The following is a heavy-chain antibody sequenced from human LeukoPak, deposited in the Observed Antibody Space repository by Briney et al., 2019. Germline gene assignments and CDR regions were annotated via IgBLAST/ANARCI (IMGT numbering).Heavy chain of an antibody. CDR1: GYSFTDYY. Sequence: PEASVQVSCQASGYSFTDYYIHWVRQAPGQGLEWMGRINPKSGGATYAQMIRGRVSMTTDTFISTAYMELNRLSSDDTAVYFCARSTSTYYYFDYWGHGSLVAVSS. CDR3: ARSTSTYYYFDY. V-gene: IGHV1-2*06. D-gene: IGHD2-2*01. J-gene: IGHJ4*01. CDR2: INPKSGGA.